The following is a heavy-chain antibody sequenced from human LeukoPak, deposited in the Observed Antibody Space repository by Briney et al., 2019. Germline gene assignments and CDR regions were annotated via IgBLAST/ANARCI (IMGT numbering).Heavy chain of an antibody. J-gene: IGHJ3*02. V-gene: IGHV5-51*01. Sequence: GESLKISCKGSGYRFTSYWIGWVRPMSGKGLEWMGLIYPGDSDTRYSQSFQGQVTISADKSTSTAYLQWSSLKASDTAMYYCARQGEVGGFEIWGQGTQITVSS. CDR1: GYRFTSYW. CDR3: ARQGEVGGFEI. D-gene: IGHD1-26*01. CDR2: IYPGDSDT.